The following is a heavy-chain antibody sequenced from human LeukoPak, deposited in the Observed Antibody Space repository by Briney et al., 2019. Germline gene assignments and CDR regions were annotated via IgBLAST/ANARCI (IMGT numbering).Heavy chain of an antibody. Sequence: GGSLRLSCAASGFTFDDYAMHWVRHAPGKGLEWVSGMSWNGGSIGYADSVRGRFSISRDNAKNSLYLQMNSLRAEDMALYYCAKGTDYDFWSGYLDWGQGTVVTVSS. CDR3: AKGTDYDFWSGYLD. CDR1: GFTFDDYA. D-gene: IGHD3-3*01. V-gene: IGHV3-9*03. CDR2: MSWNGGSI. J-gene: IGHJ4*02.